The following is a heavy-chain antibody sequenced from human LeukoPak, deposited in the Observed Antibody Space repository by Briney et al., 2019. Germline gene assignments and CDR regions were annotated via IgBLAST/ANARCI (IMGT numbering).Heavy chain of an antibody. J-gene: IGHJ4*02. CDR2: INHSGST. V-gene: IGHV4-34*01. CDR3: ARGPRGLGMAGTFDY. D-gene: IGHD6-19*01. Sequence: SETLSLTCAVYGESFSGYYWSWIRQPPGKGLEWIGEINHSGSTNYNPSLKSRVTISVDTSKNQFSLKLNSVTAADTAEYYCARGPRGLGMAGTFDYWGQGTLVTVSS. CDR1: GESFSGYY.